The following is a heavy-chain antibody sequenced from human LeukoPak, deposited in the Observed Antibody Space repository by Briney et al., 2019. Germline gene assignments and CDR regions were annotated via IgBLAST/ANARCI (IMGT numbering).Heavy chain of an antibody. CDR3: ARAEMATTNYFDY. CDR2: IVVGSGNT. D-gene: IGHD5-24*01. CDR1: GFTFTSSA. Sequence: ASVKVSCKASGFTFTSSAMQWVRQARGQRLEWIGWIVVGSGNTNYAQKFQGRVTITADKSTSTAYMELSSLRSEDTAVYYCARAEMATTNYFDYWGQGTLVTVSS. V-gene: IGHV1-58*02. J-gene: IGHJ4*02.